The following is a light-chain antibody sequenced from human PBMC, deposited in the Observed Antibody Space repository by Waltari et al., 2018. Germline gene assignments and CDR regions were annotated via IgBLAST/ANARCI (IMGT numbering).Light chain of an antibody. Sequence: VLTQSPGTLSLSPGERATLPCRASQSLTKRYLAWYQQKPGQAPRLLIYGASSRAAGSPDRFSGSGSGTDFTLTISRLEPEDFAVYYCQQYGSSVLYTFGQGTKLEIK. V-gene: IGKV3-20*01. J-gene: IGKJ2*01. CDR1: QSLTKRY. CDR2: GAS. CDR3: QQYGSSVLYT.